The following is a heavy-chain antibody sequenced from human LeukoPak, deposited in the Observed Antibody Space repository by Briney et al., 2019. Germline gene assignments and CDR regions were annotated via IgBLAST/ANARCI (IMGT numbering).Heavy chain of an antibody. CDR1: GASVSSGSYY. D-gene: IGHD6-13*01. Sequence: PSETLSLTCTVSGASVSSGSYYWTWIRQPPGKGLEWIGFFYYSSGSTNYNPSLKSRVTISVDTSTNQFSLRLSSVTDADTAVFYCARRLRMAADGDAIDIWGQGTMVTVSS. CDR3: ARRLRMAADGDAIDI. J-gene: IGHJ3*02. V-gene: IGHV4-61*01. CDR2: FYYSSGST.